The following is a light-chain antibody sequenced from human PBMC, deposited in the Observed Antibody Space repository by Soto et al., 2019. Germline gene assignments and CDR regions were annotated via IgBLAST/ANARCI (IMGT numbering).Light chain of an antibody. CDR2: GAT. CDR3: QQYNNWPPLPP. J-gene: IGKJ4*01. CDR1: QSVSSN. Sequence: EIVMTQSPATLSVSPGERATLSCRASQSVSSNLAWYQQKHGQAPRLLIYGATTRATGIPARFSGSGSGTDFTLSIRSLQSEDFAVYYWQQYNNWPPLPPFVGGTKVEIK. V-gene: IGKV3-15*01.